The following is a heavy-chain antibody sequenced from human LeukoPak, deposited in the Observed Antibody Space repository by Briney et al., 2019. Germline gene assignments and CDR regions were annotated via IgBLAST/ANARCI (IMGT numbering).Heavy chain of an antibody. J-gene: IGHJ4*02. V-gene: IGHV3-30-3*01. D-gene: IGHD3-9*01. CDR3: ASDMSYRGYYNDY. CDR2: ISYDGSNE. Sequence: GRSLRLSCAASEFTFSCYAMHWVRQAPDKGLEWVALISYDGSNEYYADSVKGRFTISRDNSKNTLYLQMNSLRAEDTAAYYCASDMSYRGYYNDYWGQGTLVTVSS. CDR1: EFTFSCYA.